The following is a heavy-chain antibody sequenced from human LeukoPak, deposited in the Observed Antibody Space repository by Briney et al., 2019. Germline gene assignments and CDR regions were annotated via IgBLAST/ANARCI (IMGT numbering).Heavy chain of an antibody. CDR1: GFTFSSYW. D-gene: IGHD6-13*01. CDR2: IKQDGSEK. CDR3: ARVSYSSSWYWFDP. V-gene: IGHV3-7*01. J-gene: IGHJ5*02. Sequence: GGSLRLSCAASGFTFSSYWMSWVRQAPGKGLEWVANIKQDGSEKYYVDSVKGRFTISRDNAKNSLYLQMNSLRAEDTAVYYCARVSYSSSWYWFDPWGQGTLVTVSS.